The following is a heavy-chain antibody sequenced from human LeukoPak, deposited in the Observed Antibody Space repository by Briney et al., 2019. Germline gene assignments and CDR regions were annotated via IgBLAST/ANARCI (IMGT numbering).Heavy chain of an antibody. CDR2: IYHSGST. J-gene: IGHJ4*02. Sequence: PSETLSLTCTVSDYSISIGYYCGWIRQPPGKGLEWIGSIYHSGSTYYNPSLKSRVTTSVDTSKNQFSLKLSSVTAADTAVYYCARGTVGATVYYFDYWGQGTLVTVSS. CDR3: ARGTVGATVYYFDY. V-gene: IGHV4-38-2*02. D-gene: IGHD1-26*01. CDR1: DYSISIGYY.